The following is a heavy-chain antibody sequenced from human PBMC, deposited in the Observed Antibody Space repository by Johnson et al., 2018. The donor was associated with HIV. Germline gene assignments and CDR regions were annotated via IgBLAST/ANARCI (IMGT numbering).Heavy chain of an antibody. Sequence: EKLVESGGGLVQPGGSLRLSCAASGFTFSTYDMHWVRQVTGKGLEWVSGITTAGDTYYPGSVKGRFIIFRENVKNSLYLQMNSLRAGDTAVYYCARVLGTSDAFDIWGQGTMVTVSS. J-gene: IGHJ3*02. V-gene: IGHV3-13*01. CDR1: GFTFSTYD. D-gene: IGHD1-1*01. CDR3: ARVLGTSDAFDI. CDR2: ITTAGDT.